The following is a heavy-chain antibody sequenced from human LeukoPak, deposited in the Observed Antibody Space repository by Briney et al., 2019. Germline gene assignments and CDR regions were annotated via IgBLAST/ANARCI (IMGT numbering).Heavy chain of an antibody. Sequence: PGRSLRLSCAASGFTFSSYAMHWVRQAPGKGLEWVAVISYVGSNKYYADSVKGRFTISRDNSKNTLYLQMNSLRAEDTAVYYCARDLRGVIHYYFDYWGQGTLVTVSS. CDR3: ARDLRGVIHYYFDY. V-gene: IGHV3-30*04. CDR2: ISYVGSNK. J-gene: IGHJ4*02. CDR1: GFTFSSYA. D-gene: IGHD3-10*01.